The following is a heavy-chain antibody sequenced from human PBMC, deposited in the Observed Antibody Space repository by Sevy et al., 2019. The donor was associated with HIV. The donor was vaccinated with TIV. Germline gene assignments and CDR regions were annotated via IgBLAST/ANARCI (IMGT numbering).Heavy chain of an antibody. CDR3: ARGPEWELTSFLSH. J-gene: IGHJ4*02. CDR1: GFAFRTYA. V-gene: IGHV3-30-3*01. CDR2: ISSNGDNA. D-gene: IGHD3-9*01. Sequence: GGSLRLSCAASGFAFRTYAFHWVRQAPGRGLEWVGLISSNGDNAFCANSVRGRFTISRDNSMNTLYLELNNLTPDATAVYYCARGPEWELTSFLSHWGQGTLVTVSS.